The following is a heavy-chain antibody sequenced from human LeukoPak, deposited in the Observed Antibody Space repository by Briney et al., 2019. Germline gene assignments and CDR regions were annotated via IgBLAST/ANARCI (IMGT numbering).Heavy chain of an antibody. CDR3: ATVGITGNRPDY. Sequence: GGSLRLSCAPSGFTFSNVWMSWVRQVPGKGLEWVGHIKTKTGGETSDYAAPLKGRFSISRDDSKNTVYLQLSSLETEDTALYFCATVGITGNRPDYWGQGALVTVSS. V-gene: IGHV3-15*01. CDR1: GFTFSNVW. J-gene: IGHJ4*02. CDR2: IKTKTGGETS. D-gene: IGHD1-20*01.